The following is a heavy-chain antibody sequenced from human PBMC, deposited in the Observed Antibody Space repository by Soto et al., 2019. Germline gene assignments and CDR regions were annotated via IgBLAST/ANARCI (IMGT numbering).Heavy chain of an antibody. J-gene: IGHJ4*02. CDR2: ISGSAGST. CDR3: AKVLKYYYGTSGYSGPIDY. Sequence: PVGSLRLSCAASGFPFSSYPMTWVRQAPGKGLEWVSGISGSAGSTYYADSVKGRFTISRDNSKNTLYLQMNSLRAEDTAVYYCAKVLKYYYGTSGYSGPIDYWGQGTLVTVSS. D-gene: IGHD3-22*01. CDR1: GFPFSSYP. V-gene: IGHV3-23*01.